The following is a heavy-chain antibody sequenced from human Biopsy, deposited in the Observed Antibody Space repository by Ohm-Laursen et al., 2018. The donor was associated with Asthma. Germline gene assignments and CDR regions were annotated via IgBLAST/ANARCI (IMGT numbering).Heavy chain of an antibody. CDR3: ARGGYYGDRRHHNGLDV. J-gene: IGHJ6*02. Sequence: SSVKVSCNASGGTFSSYAISWVRQAPGQGLEWMGGIIPVFGTSNYAQKFQGRVTFTADESTSTAYMELTSLRKEDTAVYYCARGGYYGDRRHHNGLDVWGQGTTVTVSS. CDR2: IIPVFGTS. CDR1: GGTFSSYA. V-gene: IGHV1-69*01. D-gene: IGHD4-17*01.